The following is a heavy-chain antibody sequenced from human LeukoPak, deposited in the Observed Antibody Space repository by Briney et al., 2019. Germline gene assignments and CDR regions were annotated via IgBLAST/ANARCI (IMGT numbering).Heavy chain of an antibody. J-gene: IGHJ6*04. CDR1: GFTFGDHA. CDR2: IRSKAYGGTT. Sequence: PGRSLRLSCTASGFTFGDHAMSWVRQAPGKGLEWLGFIRSKAYGGTTEYAASAKGRFTISRDNSKSIAYLQMNSLTTQHIAVYYCSRGPTQRCVSSRTDVWGEGTTVIVSS. D-gene: IGHD5-24*01. CDR3: SRGPTQRCVSSRTDV. V-gene: IGHV3-49*04.